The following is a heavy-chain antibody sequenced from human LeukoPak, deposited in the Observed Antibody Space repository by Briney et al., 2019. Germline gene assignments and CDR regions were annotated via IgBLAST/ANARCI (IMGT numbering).Heavy chain of an antibody. CDR2: ISSSGSTI. D-gene: IGHD2-2*01. CDR3: ARGPALGYCSSTSCYQGDV. V-gene: IGHV3-11*04. Sequence: GGSLRLSCAASGFTFSDCYMSWIRQAPGKGLEWVSYISSSGSTIYYADSVKGRFTISRDNAKNSLYLQMNSLRAEDTAVYYCARGPALGYCSSTSCYQGDVWGKGTTVTVSS. CDR1: GFTFSDCY. J-gene: IGHJ6*04.